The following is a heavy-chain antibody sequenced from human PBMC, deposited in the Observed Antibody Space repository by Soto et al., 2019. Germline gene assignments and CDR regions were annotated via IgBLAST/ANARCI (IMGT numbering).Heavy chain of an antibody. D-gene: IGHD1-26*01. J-gene: IGHJ4*02. Sequence: QVQLVQSGAELKKPGSSVNVSCAASGGTFKTYTINWVRQAPGQGLEWIGQIIPMYDSANYAQRFQGRVNISADNSTNIAYMELSGLRSEDTALYYCATWRTYSGSYCFDYWGQGTLVSVSS. CDR2: IIPMYDSA. CDR3: ATWRTYSGSYCFDY. CDR1: GGTFKTYT. V-gene: IGHV1-69*06.